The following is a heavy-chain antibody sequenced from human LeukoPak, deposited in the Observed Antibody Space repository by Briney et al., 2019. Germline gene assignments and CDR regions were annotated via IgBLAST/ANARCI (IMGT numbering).Heavy chain of an antibody. CDR2: YYNSGST. V-gene: IGHV4-4*07. J-gene: IGHJ4*02. CDR3: ARVGDYALKD. D-gene: IGHD3-16*01. Sequence: PSETLSLTCSVSGASISNYYWSWIRQPAGKGLEFIGLYYNSGSTNCNPSLKSRVTMSVDTSKNQFSLKLSSVTAADTAVYYCARVGDYALKDWGQGTLVTVSS. CDR1: GASISNYY.